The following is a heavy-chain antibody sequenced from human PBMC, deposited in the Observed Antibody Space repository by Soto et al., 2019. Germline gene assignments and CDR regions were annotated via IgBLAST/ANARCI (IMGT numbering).Heavy chain of an antibody. V-gene: IGHV4-34*01. J-gene: IGHJ5*02. CDR3: ARCRIQYYDRSGYSP. CDR1: GGSFRGYY. Sequence: QVQLQQWGAGLLKPSETLSLTCAVYGGSFRGYYWNWISQPPGKGLEWIGEINHSGSTKYSPSLKGRLTISVDTSKNQFSLNLTSVTAADTAVYYCARCRIQYYDRSGYSPWGQGTLVTVSS. CDR2: INHSGST. D-gene: IGHD3-22*01.